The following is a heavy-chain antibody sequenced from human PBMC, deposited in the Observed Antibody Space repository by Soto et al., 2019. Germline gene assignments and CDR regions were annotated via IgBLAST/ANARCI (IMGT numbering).Heavy chain of an antibody. D-gene: IGHD6-13*01. Sequence: SETLSLTCTVSGGSISSYYWSWIRQPPGKGLEWIGYIYYSGSTNYNPSLKSRVTISVDTSKNQFSLKLSSVTAADTAVYYCERGQIAEAGTGFDYWGREPLVTVPS. CDR1: GGSISSYY. CDR2: IYYSGST. V-gene: IGHV4-59*01. J-gene: IGHJ4*02. CDR3: ERGQIAEAGTGFDY.